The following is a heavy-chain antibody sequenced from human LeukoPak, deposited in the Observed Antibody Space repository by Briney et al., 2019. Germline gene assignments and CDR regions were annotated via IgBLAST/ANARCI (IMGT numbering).Heavy chain of an antibody. CDR1: GFTFGDYA. V-gene: IGHV3-49*04. Sequence: SLRLSCTASGFTFGDYAMSWVRQAPGKGLEWVGFIRSKAYGGTTEYAASVKGRFTISRDDSKSIAYLQMNSLKTEDTAVYYRTRGYSYDPFDYWGQGTLITVSS. CDR2: IRSKAYGGTT. CDR3: TRGYSYDPFDY. J-gene: IGHJ4*02. D-gene: IGHD5-18*01.